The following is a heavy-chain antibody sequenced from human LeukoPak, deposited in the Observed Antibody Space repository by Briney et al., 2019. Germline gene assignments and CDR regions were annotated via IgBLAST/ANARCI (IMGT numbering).Heavy chain of an antibody. V-gene: IGHV4-59*08. D-gene: IGHD1-14*01. CDR1: GGSISNYY. CDR2: IYYSGST. J-gene: IGHJ4*02. CDR3: ARHTELGGEFDY. Sequence: KPSETLSLTCTVSGGSISNYYWSWIRQPPGKGLEWIGYIYYSGSTNNNPSLKSRVTISVDTSKNQFSLKLSSVTAADTALYYCARHTELGGEFDYWGQGTLVTVSS.